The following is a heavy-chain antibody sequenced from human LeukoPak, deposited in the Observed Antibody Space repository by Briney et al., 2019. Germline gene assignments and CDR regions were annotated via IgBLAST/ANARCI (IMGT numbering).Heavy chain of an antibody. CDR3: ARERIQLWPYYYYMDV. J-gene: IGHJ6*03. D-gene: IGHD5-18*01. CDR1: GGSFSGYY. V-gene: IGHV4-34*01. Sequence: SETLSLTCAVYGGSFSGYYWSWIRQPPGKGLEWIGEINHSGSTNYNPSLKSRVTISVDTSKNQFSLKLSSVTAADTAVYYCARERIQLWPYYYYMDVWGKGTTVTVSS. CDR2: INHSGST.